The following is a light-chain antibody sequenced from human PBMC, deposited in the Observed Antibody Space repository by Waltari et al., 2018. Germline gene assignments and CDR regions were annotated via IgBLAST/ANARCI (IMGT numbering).Light chain of an antibody. CDR1: SIDVGSYNL. J-gene: IGLJ3*02. V-gene: IGLV2-23*01. CDR2: EDN. CDR3: CSYAGSAIWV. Sequence: QSALTQPASVSGSPGQSITISCTGTSIDVGSYNLVSWYQQHPGKAPDLMIYEDNKMPSGVSNRFSGSKSRNTASLTISGLQAEDEADYYCCSYAGSAIWVFGGGTKLTVL.